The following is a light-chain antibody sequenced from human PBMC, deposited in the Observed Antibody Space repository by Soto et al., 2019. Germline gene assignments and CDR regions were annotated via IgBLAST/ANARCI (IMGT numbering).Light chain of an antibody. J-gene: IGKJ5*01. CDR2: DAS. V-gene: IGKV3-20*01. Sequence: EIVLTQSPGTLSLSPGERATLSCSASQSVSRNYLAWFQKKPGQAPRLLIYDASTRATGIPDKFGGSGSGTDFTLTISRLEPEDFAVYFCQQYFPSPITFGQGTRLEIK. CDR3: QQYFPSPIT. CDR1: QSVSRNY.